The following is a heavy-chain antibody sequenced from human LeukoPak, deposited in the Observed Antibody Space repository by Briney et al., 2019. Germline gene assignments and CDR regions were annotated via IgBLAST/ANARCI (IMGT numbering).Heavy chain of an antibody. D-gene: IGHD2-2*01. CDR1: GFTFSSFG. Sequence: QPGRSLRLSCAASGFTFSSFGMHWVRQVPGKGLEWVAGISSDGSSKYYADSVKGRFTISRDNSRNTLYLQMNSLRTEDTALYYCAKWGYCSSTSCLGAFEYWGQGTLVTVSS. CDR2: ISSDGSSK. CDR3: AKWGYCSSTSCLGAFEY. J-gene: IGHJ4*02. V-gene: IGHV3-30*18.